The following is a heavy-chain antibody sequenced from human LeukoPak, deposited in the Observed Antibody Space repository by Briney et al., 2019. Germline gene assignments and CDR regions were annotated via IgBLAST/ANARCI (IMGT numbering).Heavy chain of an antibody. CDR2: ISAYNGNT. D-gene: IGHD2-15*01. Sequence: ASVKVSCKASVYTFTSYGISWVRQAPGQGLEWMGWISAYNGNTNYAQKLQGRVTMTTDTSTSTAYMELRGLRSDDTAVYYCARDTVAKTKYCSGGSCYSAYWGQGTLVTVSS. V-gene: IGHV1-18*01. CDR1: VYTFTSYG. J-gene: IGHJ4*02. CDR3: ARDTVAKTKYCSGGSCYSAY.